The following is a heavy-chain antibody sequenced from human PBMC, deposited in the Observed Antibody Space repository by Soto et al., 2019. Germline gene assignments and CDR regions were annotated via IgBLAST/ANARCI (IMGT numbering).Heavy chain of an antibody. CDR1: GFTFDGYA. Sequence: EVQLVESGGGLVQPGRSLRLSCEASGFTFDGYAMHWVRQAPGKGLEWVSGISWNSGSIGYADSVKGRFTISRDNAKNSPYPQMNRLSTDDTALYYCTKDYTLGGWGGMDVWGQGSKLTV. CDR2: ISWNSGSI. V-gene: IGHV3-9*01. D-gene: IGHD2-2*02. J-gene: IGHJ6*02. CDR3: TKDYTLGGWGGMDV.